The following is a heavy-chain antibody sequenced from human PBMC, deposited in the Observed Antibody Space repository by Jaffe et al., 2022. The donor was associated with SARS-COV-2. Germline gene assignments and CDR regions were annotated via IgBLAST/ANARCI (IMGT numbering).Heavy chain of an antibody. J-gene: IGHJ3*02. V-gene: IGHV4-39*01. CDR3: ARWVSRAKGGGDAFDI. D-gene: IGHD3-16*01. CDR2: INYRGNT. Sequence: QKQLQESGPGLVKPSETLSLTCTVSIGSISSSGSYYWGWVRQPPGKGLEWITNINYRGNTYFNPSLKSRVTTSVDTSKNQFSLKLKSVTSADTGVYYCARWVSRAKGGGDAFDIWGQGTMVTVSS. CDR1: IGSISSSGSYY.